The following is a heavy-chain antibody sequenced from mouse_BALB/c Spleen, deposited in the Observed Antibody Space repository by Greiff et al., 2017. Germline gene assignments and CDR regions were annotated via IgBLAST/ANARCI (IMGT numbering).Heavy chain of an antibody. Sequence: QVQLQQPGAELVKPGASVKLSCKASGYTFTSYWMHWVKQRPGQGLEWIGEIDPSDSYTNYNQKFKGKATLTVDKSSSTAYMQLSSLTSEDSAVYYCARRPYYYGSSYWAMDYWGQGTSVTVSS. D-gene: IGHD1-1*01. J-gene: IGHJ4*01. V-gene: IGHV1-69*02. CDR2: IDPSDSYT. CDR1: GYTFTSYW. CDR3: ARRPYYYGSSYWAMDY.